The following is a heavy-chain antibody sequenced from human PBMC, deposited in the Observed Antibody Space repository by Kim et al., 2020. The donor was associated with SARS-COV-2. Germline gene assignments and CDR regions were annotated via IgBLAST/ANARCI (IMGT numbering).Heavy chain of an antibody. J-gene: IGHJ4*02. CDR3: ARDVLAATFDY. CDR2: NK. D-gene: IGHD2-15*01. V-gene: IGHV3-33*01. Sequence: NKYYADSVKGRLTRSVDTSKITLYLQMNSRRAENTAVVYCARDVLAATFDYWGQGTLVTVSS.